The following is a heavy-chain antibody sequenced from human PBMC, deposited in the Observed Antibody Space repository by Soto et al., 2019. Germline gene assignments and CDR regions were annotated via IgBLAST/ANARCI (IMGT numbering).Heavy chain of an antibody. CDR3: ARVVVVPAAHRYYSYYGMDV. CDR1: GDSVSSNSAA. D-gene: IGHD2-2*01. Sequence: SPTLSLTCAISGDSVSSNSAAWNWIRQSPSRGLEWLGRTYYRSKWYNDYAVSVKSRITINPDTSKNQFSLQLNSVTPEDTAVYYCARVVVVPAAHRYYSYYGMDVWCQGTTLTVS. J-gene: IGHJ6*02. CDR2: TYYRSKWYN. V-gene: IGHV6-1*01.